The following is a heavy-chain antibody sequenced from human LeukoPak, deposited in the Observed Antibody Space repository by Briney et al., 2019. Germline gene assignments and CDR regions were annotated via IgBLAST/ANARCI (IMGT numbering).Heavy chain of an antibody. J-gene: IGHJ4*02. Sequence: SETLSLTCTVSGDSISNYFWSWIRQPAGKGLEWIGRIYAGEGAKYNPSLETRVTVSVDTSTNQLSLKLSSMTAADTAVYYCAREGYSYGYYSNYWGQGTLVTVSS. V-gene: IGHV4-4*07. CDR1: GDSISNYF. CDR2: IYAGEGA. D-gene: IGHD5-18*01. CDR3: AREGYSYGYYSNY.